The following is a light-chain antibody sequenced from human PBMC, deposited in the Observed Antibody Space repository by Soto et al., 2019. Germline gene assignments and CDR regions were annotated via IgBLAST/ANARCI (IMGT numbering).Light chain of an antibody. J-gene: IGKJ5*01. CDR3: QQRSIWPIT. Sequence: EIVLTQSPATLSLSPGERATLSCRASQSVSSYLAWYQQKPGQAPRLLIYDASNRATGIPARFSGSGSGTDFTLPISSLEPEDFAVYYCQQRSIWPITFGQGTRLEIK. CDR2: DAS. CDR1: QSVSSY. V-gene: IGKV3-11*01.